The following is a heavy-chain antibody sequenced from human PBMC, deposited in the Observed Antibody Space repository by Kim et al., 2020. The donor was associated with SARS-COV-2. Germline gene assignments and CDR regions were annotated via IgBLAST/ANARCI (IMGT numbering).Heavy chain of an antibody. CDR1: GFTFSSYG. CDR3: AKRITIFGVVFPAPLGMDV. CDR2: ISYDGSNK. Sequence: GGSLRLSCAASGFTFSSYGMHWVRQAPGKGLEWVAVISYDGSNKYYADSVKGRFTISRDNSKNTLYLQMNSLRAEDTAVYYCAKRITIFGVVFPAPLGMDVWGQGTTVTVSS. V-gene: IGHV3-30*18. J-gene: IGHJ6*02. D-gene: IGHD3-3*01.